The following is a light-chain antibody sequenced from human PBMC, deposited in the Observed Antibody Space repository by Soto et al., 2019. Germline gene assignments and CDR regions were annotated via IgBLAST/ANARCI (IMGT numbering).Light chain of an antibody. CDR2: EVS. CDR3: CSYTSSTNYV. V-gene: IGLV2-14*01. Sequence: QYALTQPASVSGSPGQSITISCTGTSSDISIYNYVSWYQQHPGKAPNLIIYEVSNRTSGISNRFSGAKSGNTASLTISGLQVEDEADYYCCSYTSSTNYVFGAGTKVTVL. CDR1: SSDISIYNY. J-gene: IGLJ1*01.